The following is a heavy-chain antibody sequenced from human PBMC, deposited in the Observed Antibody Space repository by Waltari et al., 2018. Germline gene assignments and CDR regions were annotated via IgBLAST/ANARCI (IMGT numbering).Heavy chain of an antibody. CDR2: IHPILGKA. V-gene: IGHV1-69*01. CDR3: ASGGVPDYYYYYGMDV. J-gene: IGHJ6*02. Sequence: QVQLVQSGAEVKKPGSSVKVSCKASGGTFSSYAISWVRQAPGQGLEWMGGIHPILGKANNGQKFQGRVTITSDESTSTAYMELSRLRSEDTAVYYCASGGVPDYYYYYGMDVWGQGTTVTVSS. D-gene: IGHD3-16*01. CDR1: GGTFSSYA.